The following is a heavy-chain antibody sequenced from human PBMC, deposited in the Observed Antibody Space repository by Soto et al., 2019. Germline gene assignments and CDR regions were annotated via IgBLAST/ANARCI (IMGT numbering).Heavy chain of an antibody. CDR2: IIPILGIA. CDR3: ASSNIAAAGFYYYGMDV. Sequence: GASVKVSCKASGGTFSSYTISWVRQAPGQGLEWMGRIIPILGIANYAQKFQGRVTITADKSTSTAYMELSSLRSADTAVYYCASSNIAAAGFYYYGMDVWGRGTTVTVSS. D-gene: IGHD6-13*01. V-gene: IGHV1-69*02. J-gene: IGHJ6*02. CDR1: GGTFSSYT.